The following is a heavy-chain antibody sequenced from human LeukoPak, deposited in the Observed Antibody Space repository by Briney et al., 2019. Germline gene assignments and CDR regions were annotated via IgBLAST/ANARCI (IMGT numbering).Heavy chain of an antibody. CDR3: ARDLGYGPEDGMDV. J-gene: IGHJ6*02. Sequence: QPGGSLRLSCAASGFTFSSYAMHWVRQAPGKGLEWVAVISYDGSNKYYADSVKGRFTISRDNSKNTLYLQMNSLRAEDTAMYYCARDLGYGPEDGMDVWGQGTTVTVSS. CDR2: ISYDGSNK. CDR1: GFTFSSYA. D-gene: IGHD5-12*01. V-gene: IGHV3-30-3*01.